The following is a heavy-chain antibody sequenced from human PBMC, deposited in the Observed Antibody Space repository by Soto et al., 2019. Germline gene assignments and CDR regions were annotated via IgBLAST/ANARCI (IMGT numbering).Heavy chain of an antibody. CDR2: ISGGGGST. V-gene: IGHV3-23*01. CDR1: GFSFSIYA. J-gene: IGHJ4*02. D-gene: IGHD3-22*01. CDR3: AKDPTSYDSSAQFDS. Sequence: EVQLLESGGRLVQPGGSLRLSCAASGFSFSIYAMNWVRQAPGMGLEWVSGISGGGGSTYHADSVKGRFTISRDNSKNTLYLQMSSLRALDTAVYYCAKDPTSYDSSAQFDSWGQGTLVTVSS.